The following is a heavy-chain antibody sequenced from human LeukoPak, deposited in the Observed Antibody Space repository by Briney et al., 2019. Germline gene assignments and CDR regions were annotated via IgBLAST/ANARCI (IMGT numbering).Heavy chain of an antibody. J-gene: IGHJ4*02. V-gene: IGHV4-59*01. D-gene: IGHD3-9*01. CDR3: AGGLRYFDY. Sequence: PSGTLSLTCTVSGGSISSYYWSWIRQPPGKGLEWIGYIYYSGSTNYNPSLKSRVTISVDTSKNQFSLRLSSVTAADTAVYYCAGGLRYFDYWGQGTLVTVSS. CDR1: GGSISSYY. CDR2: IYYSGST.